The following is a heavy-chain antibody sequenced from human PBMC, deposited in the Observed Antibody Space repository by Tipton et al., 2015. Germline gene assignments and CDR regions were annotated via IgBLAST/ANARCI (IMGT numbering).Heavy chain of an antibody. CDR1: GFKFDDYG. J-gene: IGHJ3*01. CDR3: VKDLRGWEVTPFDL. Sequence: SLRLSCAASGFKFDDYGMHWVRQAPGKGLEWVAGISWNANSIDYADSVKGRFTISRDNAKSSLVLQMNRLRAGDTALYYCVKDLRGWEVTPFDLWGQGTMVTVSS. D-gene: IGHD6-19*01. CDR2: ISWNANSI. V-gene: IGHV3-9*01.